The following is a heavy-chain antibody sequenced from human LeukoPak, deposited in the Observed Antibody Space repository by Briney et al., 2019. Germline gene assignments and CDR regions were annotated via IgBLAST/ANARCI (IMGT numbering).Heavy chain of an antibody. J-gene: IGHJ4*02. V-gene: IGHV1-8*03. D-gene: IGHD6-19*01. CDR2: MNPNSGNT. Sequence: ASVTVSCKSSGGTFSSYAISWVRQAPGQGLEWMGWMNPNSGNTGYAQKFQGRVTITRNTSISTAYMELSSLRSEDTAVYYCARGGAVAGLCYWGQGTLVTVSS. CDR1: GGTFSSYA. CDR3: ARGGAVAGLCY.